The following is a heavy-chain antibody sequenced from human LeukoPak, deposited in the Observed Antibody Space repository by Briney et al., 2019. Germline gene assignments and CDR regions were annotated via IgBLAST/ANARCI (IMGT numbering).Heavy chain of an antibody. CDR3: ARLGTAAEGFDY. Sequence: SETLYLTCAVSGYSISSGYYWGWIRQPPGKGLEWIGSIYHSGSTYYNPSLKSRVTISVDTSKNQFSLKLSSVIAADTAVYYCARLGTAAEGFDYWGQGTLVTVSS. V-gene: IGHV4-38-2*01. D-gene: IGHD6-13*01. CDR1: GYSISSGYY. CDR2: IYHSGST. J-gene: IGHJ4*02.